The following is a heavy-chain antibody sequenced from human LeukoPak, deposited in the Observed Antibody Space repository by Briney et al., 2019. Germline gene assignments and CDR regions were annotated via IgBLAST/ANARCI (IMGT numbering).Heavy chain of an antibody. CDR2: ISSSSSYI. D-gene: IGHD5-18*01. CDR3: ASGYSYALDWAFDI. J-gene: IGHJ3*02. Sequence: GGSLRLSCAASGFTFSSYSMNWVRQAPGKGLEWVSSISSSSSYIYYADSVKGRFTISRDNAKNSLYLQMNSLRAEDTAVYYCASGYSYALDWAFDIWGQGTMVTVSS. CDR1: GFTFSSYS. V-gene: IGHV3-21*01.